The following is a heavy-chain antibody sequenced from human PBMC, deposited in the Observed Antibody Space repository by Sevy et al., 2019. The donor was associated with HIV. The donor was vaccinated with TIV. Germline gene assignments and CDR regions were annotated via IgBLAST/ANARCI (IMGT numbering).Heavy chain of an antibody. CDR1: GGSISGRSYY. D-gene: IGHD5-18*01. CDR2: IYHTGST. V-gene: IGHV4-39*01. CDR3: HLSLGYSYGRDY. Sequence: SETLSLTCSVSGGSISGRSYYWGWIRQPPGKGLEWIRNIYHTGSTYYNPYLKSRVTVSVDTSKKQFSLNLISVTAADTAGYDCHLSLGYSYGRDYWSQGTLVTVSS. J-gene: IGHJ4*02.